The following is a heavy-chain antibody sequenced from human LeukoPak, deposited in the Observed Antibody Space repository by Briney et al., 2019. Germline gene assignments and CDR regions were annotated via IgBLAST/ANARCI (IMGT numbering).Heavy chain of an antibody. D-gene: IGHD5/OR15-5a*01. V-gene: IGHV3-53*01. J-gene: IGHJ6*02. Sequence: GGSLRLSCAASGFTVCSTYMTWVPHAPGKGREWVSDIYSGESTYYADPEKSRFTISRDNSKKTLYLQMNSLRDEGTAVYYCARSVGKVGHYYYYGMDVWGEGTTVTVS. CDR1: GFTVCSTY. CDR3: ARSVGKVGHYYYYGMDV. CDR2: IYSGEST.